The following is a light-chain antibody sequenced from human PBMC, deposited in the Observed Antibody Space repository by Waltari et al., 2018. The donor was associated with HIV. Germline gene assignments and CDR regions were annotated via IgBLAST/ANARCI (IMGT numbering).Light chain of an antibody. V-gene: IGKV3-15*01. Sequence: EIVMTQSPATLSVSPGERATLSCRASQGVNSNLAWYQQKPGQAPRLLIYGASTRATGIPARFSGSGSGTEFTLTITSLQSEDFAVYYCQQYNNWPGYTFGGGTKVESK. CDR1: QGVNSN. J-gene: IGKJ4*01. CDR2: GAS. CDR3: QQYNNWPGYT.